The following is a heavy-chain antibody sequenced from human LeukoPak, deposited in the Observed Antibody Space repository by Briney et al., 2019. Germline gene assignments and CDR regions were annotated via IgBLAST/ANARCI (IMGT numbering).Heavy chain of an antibody. Sequence: SETLSLTCTVSGVSISGNYYWSWIRQPPGKGLEWIGYIYYSGSTYYNPSLKSRVTISVDTSKNQFSLKLSSVTAADTAVYYCAREGASRDGYNTFDYWGQGTLVTVSS. CDR1: GVSISGNYY. CDR2: IYYSGST. J-gene: IGHJ4*02. D-gene: IGHD5-24*01. CDR3: AREGASRDGYNTFDY. V-gene: IGHV4-59*12.